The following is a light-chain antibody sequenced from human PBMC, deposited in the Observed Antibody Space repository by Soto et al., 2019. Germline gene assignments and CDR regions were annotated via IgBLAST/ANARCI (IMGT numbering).Light chain of an antibody. CDR2: DAS. CDR1: QSVSSN. J-gene: IGKJ5*01. Sequence: EIVMTQSPATLSVSPGERATLSCRASQSVSSNFAWYQQKPGQAPRLLIYDASTRATGIPARFSGSGSGTDFTLTISGLEPEDSAVYYCQQYGNSRGTFGQGTRLEIK. V-gene: IGKV3-15*01. CDR3: QQYGNSRGT.